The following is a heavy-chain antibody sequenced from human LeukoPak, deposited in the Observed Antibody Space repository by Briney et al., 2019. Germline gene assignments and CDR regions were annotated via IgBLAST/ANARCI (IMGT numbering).Heavy chain of an antibody. CDR3: AREWQYQFDY. D-gene: IGHD4-11*01. Sequence: SETLSLTCAVYGGSFSSYYWSWIRQPPGKGLEWIGYIYYSGSTNYNPSLKNRVTISVDTSKNQFSLKVTSVTAADTAVYYCAREWQYQFDYWGQGSLVTISS. CDR2: IYYSGST. V-gene: IGHV4-59*12. J-gene: IGHJ4*02. CDR1: GGSFSSYY.